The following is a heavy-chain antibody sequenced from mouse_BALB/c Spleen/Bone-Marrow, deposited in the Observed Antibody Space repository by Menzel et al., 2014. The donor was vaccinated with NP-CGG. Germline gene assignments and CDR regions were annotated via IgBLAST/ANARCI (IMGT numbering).Heavy chain of an antibody. J-gene: IGHJ1*01. CDR2: INPSTGYT. CDR1: GYTSTSYW. Sequence: VQLQQSGAELAKPGASVKMSCKASGYTSTSYWMHWVKQRPGQGLEWIGYINPSTGYTEYNQKFKDKATLTADKTSSTAYMQLSSLTSEDSAVYSCARDWYFDVWGAGTTVTVSS. CDR3: ARDWYFDV. V-gene: IGHV1-7*01.